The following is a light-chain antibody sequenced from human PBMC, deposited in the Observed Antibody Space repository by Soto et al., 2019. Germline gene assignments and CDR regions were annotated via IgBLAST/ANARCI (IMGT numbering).Light chain of an antibody. CDR3: QKYDSAPFT. V-gene: IGKV1-27*01. Sequence: DIQMTQSPSSLSAFVGDRVTITCRASQGISNYLAWYQQKPGKVPNVLIYGASTLRSGVPSRFSGTGSGTDFTLNISSLQPEYVAIYYCQKYDSAPFTFGAGTTVELK. J-gene: IGKJ3*01. CDR1: QGISNY. CDR2: GAS.